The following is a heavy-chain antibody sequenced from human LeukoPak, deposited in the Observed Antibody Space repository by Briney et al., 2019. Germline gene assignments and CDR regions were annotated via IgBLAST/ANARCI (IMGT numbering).Heavy chain of an antibody. J-gene: IGHJ4*02. CDR2: ISAYNGNT. V-gene: IGHV1-18*01. CDR3: ARDRQHYDILTAYPPFDY. CDR1: GYTFTSYG. Sequence: ASVKVSCKASGYTFTSYGISWVRQAPGQGLEWMGWISAYNGNTIYAQNLQGRVTITTDTSTNTAYMELRSLRSDDTAVYYCARDRQHYDILTAYPPFDYWGQGTLVTVSS. D-gene: IGHD3-9*01.